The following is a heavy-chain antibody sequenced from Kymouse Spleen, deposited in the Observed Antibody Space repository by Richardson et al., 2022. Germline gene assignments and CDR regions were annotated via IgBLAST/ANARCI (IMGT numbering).Heavy chain of an antibody. D-gene: IGHD2-8*01. CDR3: ARDCTNGVCSLFDY. Sequence: EVQLVESGGGLVQPGGSLRLSCAASGFTFSSYWMSWVRQAPGKGLEWVANIKQDGSEKYYVDSVKGRFTISRDNAKNSLYLQMNSLRAEDTAVYYCARDCTNGVCSLFDYWGQGTLVTVSS. CDR2: IKQDGSEK. CDR1: GFTFSSYW. J-gene: IGHJ4*02. V-gene: IGHV3-7*01.